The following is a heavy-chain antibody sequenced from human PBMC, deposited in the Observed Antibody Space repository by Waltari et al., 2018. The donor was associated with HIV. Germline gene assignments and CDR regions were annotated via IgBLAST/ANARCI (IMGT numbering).Heavy chain of an antibody. V-gene: IGHV3-48*03. Sequence: EVQLVESGGGLVQPGGSLRLSCAASGFTFSSYEMNWVRQAPGKGLEWVSYISSGGSTIYYADSVKGRFTISRDNAKNSLYLQMNSLRAEDTAVYYCAREKPDNWNYLFDYWGQGTLVTVSS. CDR2: ISSGGSTI. J-gene: IGHJ4*02. CDR1: GFTFSSYE. CDR3: AREKPDNWNYLFDY. D-gene: IGHD1-7*01.